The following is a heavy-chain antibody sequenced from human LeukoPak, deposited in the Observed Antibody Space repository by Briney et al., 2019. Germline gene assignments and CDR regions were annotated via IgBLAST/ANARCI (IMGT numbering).Heavy chain of an antibody. Sequence: GGSQRLSCAASGFTFSSYGMHWVRQAPGKGLEWVAVIWYDGSNKYYADSVKGRFTISRDNSKNTLYLQMNSLRAEDTAVYYCAKEYGSGRYYFDYWGQGTLVTVSS. CDR1: GFTFSSYG. V-gene: IGHV3-33*06. CDR3: AKEYGSGRYYFDY. D-gene: IGHD3-10*01. J-gene: IGHJ4*02. CDR2: IWYDGSNK.